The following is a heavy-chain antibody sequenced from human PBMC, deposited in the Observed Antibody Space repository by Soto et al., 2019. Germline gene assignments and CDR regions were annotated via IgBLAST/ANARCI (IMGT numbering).Heavy chain of an antibody. CDR1: GLTFSPYS. CDR3: ARGRLNEDDLYSNSWYPDY. CDR2: ISLTSQYI. V-gene: IGHV3-21*01. Sequence: PGGSLRLSCAASGLTFSPYSMNWVRQAPGKGLEWVSSISLTSQYIYYADSVKGRFTISRDNAKKSLYLHMNGLRVGDTAAYYCARGRLNEDDLYSNSWYPDYWGQGTLVTVSS. D-gene: IGHD6-13*01. J-gene: IGHJ4*02.